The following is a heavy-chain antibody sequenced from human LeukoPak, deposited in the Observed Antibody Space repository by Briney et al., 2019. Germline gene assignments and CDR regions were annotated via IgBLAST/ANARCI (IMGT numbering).Heavy chain of an antibody. CDR3: ARGRNFWSGYLSAGREYYFDY. D-gene: IGHD3-3*01. J-gene: IGHJ4*02. CDR1: GGSFSGYY. CDR2: INHSGST. V-gene: IGHV4-34*01. Sequence: SETLSLTCAVYGGSFSGYYWSWVRQPPGKGLEWIGEINHSGSTNYNPSLKSRVTISVDTSKTHFSLKLSSVTAADTAVYYCARGRNFWSGYLSAGREYYFDYWGQGTLVTVSS.